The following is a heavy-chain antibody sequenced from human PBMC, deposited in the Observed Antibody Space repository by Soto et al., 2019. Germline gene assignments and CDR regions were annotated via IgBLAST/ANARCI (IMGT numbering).Heavy chain of an antibody. CDR1: GGSINTFY. V-gene: IGHV4-4*07. CDR2: IFSSGST. D-gene: IGHD5-12*01. Sequence: SETLSLTCTVSGGSINTFYWSWVRQQAGKGLEWIGRIFSSGSTSFNPSLESRVAMSVDTSKNHFSLNLSSVTAADMAVYYCAREGSYSAYNFAHGIQLWSFDFWGQGALVTVSS. J-gene: IGHJ4*02. CDR3: AREGSYSAYNFAHGIQLWSFDF.